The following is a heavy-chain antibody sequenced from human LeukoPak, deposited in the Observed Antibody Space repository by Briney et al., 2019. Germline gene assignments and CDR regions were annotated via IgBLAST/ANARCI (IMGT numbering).Heavy chain of an antibody. CDR3: ARARDGYD. Sequence: ASVRVSCKASGYTFTSYDINWVRQTTGQGLEWMGWMNPNSGNTGYAQRFQGRVTMTRATSISTAYMELISLTSEDTAVYYCARARDGYDWGQRTLVTVSS. CDR1: GYTFTSYD. CDR2: MNPNSGNT. D-gene: IGHD5-24*01. J-gene: IGHJ4*02. V-gene: IGHV1-8*01.